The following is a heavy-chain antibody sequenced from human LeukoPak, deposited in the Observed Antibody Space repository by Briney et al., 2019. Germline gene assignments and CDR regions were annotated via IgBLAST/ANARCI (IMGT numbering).Heavy chain of an antibody. Sequence: GGTFSSXXXXXXRXXXXQGXXXXXXXIPILGIANYAQKFQGRVTITADKSTSTAYMELSSLRSEDTAVYYCARGSLTMVRGVQHFDYRGQGTLVTVSS. CDR1: GGTFSSXX. V-gene: IGHV1-69*04. D-gene: IGHD3-10*01. J-gene: IGHJ4*02. CDR3: ARGSLTMVRGVQHFDY. CDR2: XIPILGIA.